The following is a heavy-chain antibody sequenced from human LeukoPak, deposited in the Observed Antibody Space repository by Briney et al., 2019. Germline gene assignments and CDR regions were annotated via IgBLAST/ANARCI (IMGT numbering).Heavy chain of an antibody. J-gene: IGHJ4*02. CDR3: ARVGRTYYFDY. V-gene: IGHV4-34*01. CDR2: INHSGST. D-gene: IGHD1-1*01. CDR1: GGSFSGYY. Sequence: SETLSLTCAVYGGSFSGYYWSWIRQPPGKGLEWIGEINHSGSTNYNPSLKSRVTISVDTSKNQFSLKLSSVTAADTAVYYCARVGRTYYFDYWGQGTLVTVSS.